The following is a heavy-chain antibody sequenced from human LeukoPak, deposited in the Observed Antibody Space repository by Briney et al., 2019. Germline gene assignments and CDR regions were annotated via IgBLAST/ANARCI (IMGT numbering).Heavy chain of an antibody. V-gene: IGHV3-74*01. D-gene: IGHD3-22*01. J-gene: IGHJ3*02. CDR3: EVVTMGGAFDI. CDR1: GFTFSDYY. Sequence: GGSLRLSCAASGFTFSDYYMSWIRQAPGKGLVWVSCINSDGSSTSYADSVKGRFTISRDNAKNTLYLQMNSLRAEDTAVYYCEVVTMGGAFDIWGQGTMVTVSS. CDR2: INSDGSST.